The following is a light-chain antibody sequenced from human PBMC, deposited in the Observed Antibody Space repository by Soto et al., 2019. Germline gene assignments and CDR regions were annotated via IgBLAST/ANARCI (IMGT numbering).Light chain of an antibody. Sequence: QSVLTQPPLASGTPGQRVNISCSGSSSNIGTNSVSWYQHLPGTAPKLIIYNNDRRPSGVPDRFSGSKSDTSASLAISGLQSEDETDYYCAAWDDSLNGPVFGGGTKLTVL. V-gene: IGLV1-44*01. CDR2: NND. CDR3: AAWDDSLNGPV. J-gene: IGLJ2*01. CDR1: SSNIGTNS.